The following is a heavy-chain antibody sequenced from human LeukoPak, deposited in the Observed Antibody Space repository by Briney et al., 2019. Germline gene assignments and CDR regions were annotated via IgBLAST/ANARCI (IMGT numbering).Heavy chain of an antibody. CDR1: GYTFTSYY. CDR2: TNPSGGST. CDR3: AREGWKYLDY. V-gene: IGHV1-46*03. D-gene: IGHD1-1*01. Sequence: ASVKVSCKASGYTFTSYYMHWVRQAPGQGLEWMGITNPSGGSTSFAQKFQGRVTLTRDTSTSTVYMELSSLRSEDTAVYFCAREGWKYLDYWGQGTLVTVSS. J-gene: IGHJ4*02.